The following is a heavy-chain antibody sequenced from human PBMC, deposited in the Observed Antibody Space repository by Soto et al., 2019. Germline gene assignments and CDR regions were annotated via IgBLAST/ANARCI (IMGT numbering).Heavy chain of an antibody. CDR1: WFTCGEYG. Sequence: GGSMRVSCGALWFTCGEYGVNWVRQAPGKGLEWVSSIQYHGGEKDYVDSVKGRFTISRDNAKNSLYLQMDSLRVEDTAVYYCGKVADSGYYTVERWGQGTLVTVSS. J-gene: IGHJ4*02. D-gene: IGHD3-22*01. CDR3: GKVADSGYYTVER. V-gene: IGHV3-7*02. CDR2: IQYHGGEK.